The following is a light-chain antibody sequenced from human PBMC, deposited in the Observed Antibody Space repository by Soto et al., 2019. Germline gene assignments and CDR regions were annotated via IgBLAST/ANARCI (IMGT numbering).Light chain of an antibody. Sequence: EIVLTQSPGTLSLSAGERATLSCSASQYVTNSLLAWYQQKPGQAPRLLVSGAYGALCSATGIPDKFSGSGSEPDFTQTITRLEPEDLAVYYCHKSSMSPWTFGQGTKV. CDR3: HKSSMSPWT. CDR2: GAL. CDR1: QYVTNSL. J-gene: IGKJ1*01. V-gene: IGKV3-20*01.